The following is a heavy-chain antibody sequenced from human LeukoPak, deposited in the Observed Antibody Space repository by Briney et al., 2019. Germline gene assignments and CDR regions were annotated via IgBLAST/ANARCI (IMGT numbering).Heavy chain of an antibody. V-gene: IGHV3-30*02. CDR1: GGTFSSYD. D-gene: IGHD6-19*01. CDR3: AKVYSGWSGDGAFDI. CDR2: IRYDGSNK. Sequence: AGTLRLSCAASGGTFSSYDRHWVRQAPGKGLEWVGFIRYDGSNKYYADSVKGRFTISRDNSKNTLYLQMNSLRAEAPAVYYCAKVYSGWSGDGAFDIWGQGTMVTVSS. J-gene: IGHJ3*02.